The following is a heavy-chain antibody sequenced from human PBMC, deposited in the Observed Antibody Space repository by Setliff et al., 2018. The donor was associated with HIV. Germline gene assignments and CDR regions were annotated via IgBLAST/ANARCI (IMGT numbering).Heavy chain of an antibody. J-gene: IGHJ4*02. V-gene: IGHV4-4*07. D-gene: IGHD3-16*01. Sequence: SETLSLTCTVSGASISSYYWSWIRQPAGKGLEWIGRIYVSGHTDYNPSLRSRVTMSLDTSKNQLSLKLSSVTAADTAVYYCAKGLRDYTIDFYLVGFDSWGQGTPVTV. CDR3: AKGLRDYTIDFYLVGFDS. CDR1: GASISSYY. CDR2: IYVSGHT.